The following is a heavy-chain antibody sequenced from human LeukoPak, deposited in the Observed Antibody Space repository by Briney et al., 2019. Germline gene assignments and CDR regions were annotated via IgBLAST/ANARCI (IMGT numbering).Heavy chain of an antibody. V-gene: IGHV3-48*04. CDR2: ITSSSSTI. CDR3: ARDLRVGSRNYYYYMDV. CDR1: GFTFSSYS. D-gene: IGHD1-26*01. J-gene: IGHJ6*03. Sequence: PGGSLRLSCAASGFTFSSYSMNWVRQAPGKGLEWVSYITSSSSTIYYADSVKGRFTISRDNAKNSLYLQMNSLRAEDTAVYYCARDLRVGSRNYYYYMDVWGKGTTVTISS.